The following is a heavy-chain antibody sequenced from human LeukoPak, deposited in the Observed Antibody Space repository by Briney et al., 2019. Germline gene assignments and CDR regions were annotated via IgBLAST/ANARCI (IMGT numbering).Heavy chain of an antibody. V-gene: IGHV3-66*02. Sequence: GGSLRLSCAASGFTFSSYSMNWVRQAPGKGLEWVSVIYSGGSTYYADSVKGRFTISRDNSKNTLHPQMNSLRAEDMAVYYCARGGCSSTSCYRPFDYWGQGTLVTVSS. D-gene: IGHD2-2*01. J-gene: IGHJ4*02. CDR2: IYSGGST. CDR3: ARGGCSSTSCYRPFDY. CDR1: GFTFSSYS.